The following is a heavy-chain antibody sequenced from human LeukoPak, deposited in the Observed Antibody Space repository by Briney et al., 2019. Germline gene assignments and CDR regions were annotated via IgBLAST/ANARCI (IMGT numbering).Heavy chain of an antibody. CDR3: ARLTFFTYYYDSSDYKGFYFDY. D-gene: IGHD3-22*01. CDR2: INHSGST. CDR1: GGSFSGYY. Sequence: SETLSLTCAVYGGSFSGYYWSWIRQPPGKGLEWIGEINHSGSTYYNPSLKSRVTMSVDTSKNHFSLKLSSVTAADTAVFYCARLTFFTYYYDSSDYKGFYFDYWGQGTLVTVSS. J-gene: IGHJ4*02. V-gene: IGHV4-34*01.